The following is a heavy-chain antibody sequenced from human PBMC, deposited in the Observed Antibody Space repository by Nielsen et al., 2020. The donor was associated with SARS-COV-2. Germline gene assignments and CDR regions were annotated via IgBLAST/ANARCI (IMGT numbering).Heavy chain of an antibody. V-gene: IGHV1-46*01. J-gene: IGHJ6*02. Sequence: ASVKVSCKASGYTFTNNYMHWVRQAPGQGLEWMGLINPTNGGTTYAQKFQGRVTMTRDTSTSTVYMELSSLRSEDTAVYYCARAEGIVASTWKGLNVWGQGTTVIVSS. CDR1: GYTFTNNY. CDR3: ARAEGIVASTWKGLNV. CDR2: INPTNGGT. D-gene: IGHD1-26*01.